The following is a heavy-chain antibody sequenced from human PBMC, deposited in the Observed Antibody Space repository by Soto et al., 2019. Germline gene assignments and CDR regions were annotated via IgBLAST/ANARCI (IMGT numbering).Heavy chain of an antibody. D-gene: IGHD6-19*01. J-gene: IGHJ4*02. V-gene: IGHV3-30*18. Sequence: QVQLVESGGGVVQPGRSLRLSCGASGFTFSDYGMHWVRQAPGKGLEWVAVISYDGRNKHFADSVRGRFTISRDNPKNTLYLQIDNLRAEDTAMYYCAKDPRGAVVTPGEMDYWGQGTLVTVSS. CDR2: ISYDGRNK. CDR3: AKDPRGAVVTPGEMDY. CDR1: GFTFSDYG.